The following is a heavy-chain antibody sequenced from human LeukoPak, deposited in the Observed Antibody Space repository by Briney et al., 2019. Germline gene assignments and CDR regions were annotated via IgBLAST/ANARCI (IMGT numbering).Heavy chain of an antibody. V-gene: IGHV3-33*06. CDR3: AKANFGESPYYYYYMDV. Sequence: GRSLRLSCAASGFTFSSYGMHWVRQAPGKGLEWVAVIWYDGSNKYYADSVKGRFTISRDNSKNTLYLQMNSLRAEDTAVYYCAKANFGESPYYYYYMDVWGKGTTVTVSS. CDR1: GFTFSSYG. CDR2: IWYDGSNK. D-gene: IGHD3-3*01. J-gene: IGHJ6*03.